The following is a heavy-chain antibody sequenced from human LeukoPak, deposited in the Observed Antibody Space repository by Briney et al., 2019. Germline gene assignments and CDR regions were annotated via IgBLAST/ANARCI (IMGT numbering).Heavy chain of an antibody. CDR2: IYTSGST. CDR1: GGSISSYY. CDR3: ARGYCSSTSCYTPYYFDY. J-gene: IGHJ4*02. D-gene: IGHD2-2*02. V-gene: IGHV4-4*07. Sequence: PSETLSLTCTVSGGSISSYYWSWIRQPAGKGLEWIGRIYTSGSTNYNPSLKSRVTMSVDTPKNQFSLKLSSVTAADTAVYYCARGYCSSTSCYTPYYFDYWGQGTLVTVSS.